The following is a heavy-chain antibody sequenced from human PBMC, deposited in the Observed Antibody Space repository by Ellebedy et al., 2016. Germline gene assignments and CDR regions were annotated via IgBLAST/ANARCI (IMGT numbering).Heavy chain of an antibody. CDR3: ARSVAARQALYYFDY. D-gene: IGHD6-6*01. J-gene: IGHJ4*02. CDR1: GYTFTTYY. V-gene: IGHV1-46*04. Sequence: ASVKVSCKASGYTFTTYYVHWVRQAPGRGLEWMGIIDTKTGGSGYAQKLQARVTMTRDTSTGTVYMELSSLRSEDTAMYYCARSVAARQALYYFDYWGQGSLVTVSS. CDR2: IDTKTGGS.